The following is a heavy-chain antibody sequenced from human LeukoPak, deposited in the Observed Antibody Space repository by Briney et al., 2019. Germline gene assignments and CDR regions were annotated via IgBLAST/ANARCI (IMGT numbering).Heavy chain of an antibody. D-gene: IGHD1-1*01. CDR2: INYSGST. CDR3: ARGPLSTNDFDI. Sequence: SETLSLTCTVSGGSITNSYWNWIRQSPGKGLEWIGYINYSGSTNYNPSLKSRVTISVDTSKNQFSLKLSSVTAADTAVYFCARGPLSTNDFDIWGQGTMVTVSS. CDR1: GGSITNSY. J-gene: IGHJ3*02. V-gene: IGHV4-59*01.